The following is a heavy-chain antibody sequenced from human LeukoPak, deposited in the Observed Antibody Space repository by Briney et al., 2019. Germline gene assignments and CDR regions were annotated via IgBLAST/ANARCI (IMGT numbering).Heavy chain of an antibody. CDR3: ARDTVNHYYYYMDV. V-gene: IGHV1-2*02. D-gene: IGHD4-11*01. Sequence: GASVKVSCKASGYTFTGYYMHWVRQAPGQGPEWMGWINPNSGGTNYAQKFQGRVTMTRDTSISTAYMELSRLRSDDTAVYYCARDTVNHYYYYMDVWGKGTTVTVSS. CDR2: INPNSGGT. J-gene: IGHJ6*03. CDR1: GYTFTGYY.